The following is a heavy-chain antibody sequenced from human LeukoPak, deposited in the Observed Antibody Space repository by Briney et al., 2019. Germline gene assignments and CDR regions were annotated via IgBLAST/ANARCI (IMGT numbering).Heavy chain of an antibody. J-gene: IGHJ6*04. D-gene: IGHD3-10*01. Sequence: KTSETLSLTCAVYGGSFSGYYWSWIRQPPGKGLEWIGEINHSGSTNYNPSLKSRVTISVDTSKNQFSLQLSSVTAADTAVYYCASESSPSPYYYYGMDVWGKGTTVTVSS. CDR2: INHSGST. CDR3: ASESSPSPYYYYGMDV. V-gene: IGHV4-34*01. CDR1: GGSFSGYY.